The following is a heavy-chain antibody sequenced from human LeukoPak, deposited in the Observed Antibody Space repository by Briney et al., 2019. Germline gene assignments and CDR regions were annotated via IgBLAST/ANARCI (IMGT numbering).Heavy chain of an antibody. CDR1: GFSVSTFP. D-gene: IGHD6-19*01. CDR2: ITASGTDT. J-gene: IGHJ4*02. Sequence: GGSLRLSCTASGFSVSTFPMASVCQAPGKGLQWVSTITASGTDTFYADSVKGRFTISRDNSKNTLSLQMNSLRAEDTALYYCAKYSSGWVNDYWGQGTLVTVSS. CDR3: AKYSSGWVNDY. V-gene: IGHV3-23*01.